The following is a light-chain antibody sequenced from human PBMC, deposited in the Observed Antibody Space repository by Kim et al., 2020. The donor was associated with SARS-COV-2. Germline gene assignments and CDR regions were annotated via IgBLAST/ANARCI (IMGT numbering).Light chain of an antibody. CDR2: QDT. CDR3: QAWDSNTMV. Sequence: SYELTQPPSVSVFPGQTATITCSVDQLGDKYFCWYLQSPGQSPGQSPILVMYQDTKRPSGIPDRISGSNSGNTATLTISGTQALDEADYYCQAWDSNTMVFGGGTKLTVL. CDR1: QLGDKY. V-gene: IGLV3-1*01. J-gene: IGLJ2*01.